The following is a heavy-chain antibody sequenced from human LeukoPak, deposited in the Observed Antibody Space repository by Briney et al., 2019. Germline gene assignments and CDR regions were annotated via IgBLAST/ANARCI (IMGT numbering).Heavy chain of an antibody. CDR1: GFTFSSYG. CDR3: ARGGDYSGYDY. J-gene: IGHJ4*02. Sequence: GRSLRLSCTASGFTFSSYGMHWVRQAPGKGLEWVAAIWYDGSNKHYADSVEGRFTISRDNSKNTVYLQMSSLRAEDTALYYCARGGDYSGYDYWGQGTLVTVSS. V-gene: IGHV3-33*01. CDR2: IWYDGSNK. D-gene: IGHD1-26*01.